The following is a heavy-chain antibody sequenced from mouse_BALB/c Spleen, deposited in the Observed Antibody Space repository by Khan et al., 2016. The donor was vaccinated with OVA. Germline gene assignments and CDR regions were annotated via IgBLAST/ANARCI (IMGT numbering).Heavy chain of an antibody. CDR3: ARGYDFFTY. J-gene: IGHJ3*01. Sequence: EVQLQQSGPDLVKPGASVKISCRASGYSFTAYYIHWVKESHGRSLECIGRVNPSNGYTSYSQKFKGKAILTVDKSSTTAYMELRSLTSEDSAVYYCARGYDFFTYWGQGTLVTFSA. CDR2: VNPSNGYT. D-gene: IGHD2-14*01. CDR1: GYSFTAYY. V-gene: IGHV1-26*01.